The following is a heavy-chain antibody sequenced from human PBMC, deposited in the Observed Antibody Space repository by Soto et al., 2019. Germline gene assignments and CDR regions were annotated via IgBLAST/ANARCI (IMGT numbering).Heavy chain of an antibody. D-gene: IGHD5-12*01. CDR1: GGTFSSYA. Sequence: QVQLVQSGAEVMQPGSSVRVSCKASGGTFSSYAISWVRQAPGQGLEWMGGIIPIFGTADYAQKFQGRVTITADESTTTAYMELSSLRSEDTAVYFCARDKDRVRLGGYYYYGMDVWGQGTTVTVSS. CDR3: ARDKDRVRLGGYYYYGMDV. V-gene: IGHV1-69*12. J-gene: IGHJ6*02. CDR2: IIPIFGTA.